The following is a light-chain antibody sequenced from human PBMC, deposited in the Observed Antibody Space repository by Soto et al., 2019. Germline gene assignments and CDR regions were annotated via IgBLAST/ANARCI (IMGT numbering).Light chain of an antibody. Sequence: DIQMTQSPSTLSASVGDRVTITCRASQSISNYLAWYQQKPGKAPRVLIYEASSLASGVPSRFSGSGSATEFTLTIGSLQPDDFATYFCLQYNTYSPWTFGQGTKVEIK. CDR2: EAS. CDR3: LQYNTYSPWT. J-gene: IGKJ1*01. CDR1: QSISNY. V-gene: IGKV1-5*03.